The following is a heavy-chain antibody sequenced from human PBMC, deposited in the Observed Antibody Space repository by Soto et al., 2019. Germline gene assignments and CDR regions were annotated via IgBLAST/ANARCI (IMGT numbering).Heavy chain of an antibody. CDR3: AREIIIEVGPSNAFDI. J-gene: IGHJ3*02. D-gene: IGHD2-15*01. V-gene: IGHV3-33*01. CDR2: IWYDGSNK. Sequence: GSLRLSCAASGFTFSSYGMHWVRQAPGKGLEWVAVIWYDGSNKYYADSVKGRFTISRDNSKNTLYLQMNSLRAEDTAVYYCAREIIIEVGPSNAFDIWGQGTMVTVSS. CDR1: GFTFSSYG.